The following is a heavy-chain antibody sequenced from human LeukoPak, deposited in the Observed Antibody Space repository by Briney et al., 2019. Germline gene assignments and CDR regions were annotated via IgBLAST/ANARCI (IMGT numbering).Heavy chain of an antibody. V-gene: IGHV3-23*01. J-gene: IGHJ4*02. D-gene: IGHD2-15*01. CDR3: AKTPGDCTGGTCYSFDY. Sequence: GGSLRLSCAASVFTFHTYSMTWIRHAPWKGLEWIFCISGSGDNTYYADSVKGRFTVSRDNSKNTLYLQMNSLRAEDTAVYYCAKTPGDCTGGTCYSFDYWGQGSLVTVSS. CDR1: VFTFHTYS. CDR2: ISGSGDNT.